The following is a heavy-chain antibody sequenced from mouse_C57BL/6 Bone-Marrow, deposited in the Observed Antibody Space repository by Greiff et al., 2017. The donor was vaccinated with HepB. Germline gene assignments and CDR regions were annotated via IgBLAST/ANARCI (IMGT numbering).Heavy chain of an antibody. D-gene: IGHD1-1*01. Sequence: QVQLKESGAELVKPGASVKMSCKASGYTFNTYPIEWMKQNHGKSLEWIGNFHPYNDDTKYNEKFKGKATLTVEKSSSTVYLELSRLTSDDSAVYYCAKDYGSSYVGVDYWGQGPSVTVSS. V-gene: IGHV1-47*01. CDR1: GYTFNTYP. CDR3: AKDYGSSYVGVDY. CDR2: FHPYNDDT. J-gene: IGHJ4*01.